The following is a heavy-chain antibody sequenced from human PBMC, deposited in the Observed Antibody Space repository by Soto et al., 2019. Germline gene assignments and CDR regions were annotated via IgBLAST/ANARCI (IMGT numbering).Heavy chain of an antibody. J-gene: IGHJ3*02. D-gene: IGHD2-15*01. V-gene: IGHV1-8*01. Sequence: GGSVEVFCQGSGSPFTSYDINWVRQATGKGLEGIGRMYSNSVNTGYAQKFQGRVTMTRNTSISTAHMELISLRSEDTAVYYCARVVVDTYCSGGSCYQRTDAFDIWGQGTMVTVSS. CDR2: MYSNSVNT. CDR1: GSPFTSYD. CDR3: ARVVVDTYCSGGSCYQRTDAFDI.